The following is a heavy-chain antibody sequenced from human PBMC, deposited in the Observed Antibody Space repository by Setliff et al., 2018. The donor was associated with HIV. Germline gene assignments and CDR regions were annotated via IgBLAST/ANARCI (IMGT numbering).Heavy chain of an antibody. Sequence: PGGSLRLSCAASGFTFSSYAMSWVRQAPGKGLEWVSSISTSGVGTYYVDSVKGRFTISRDNSKNTLYLQLNSLRVEDTAVYYCAKGRHLLYYFDYWGQGTLVTVSS. CDR1: GFTFSSYA. CDR2: ISTSGVGT. D-gene: IGHD1-26*01. J-gene: IGHJ4*02. V-gene: IGHV3-23*01. CDR3: AKGRHLLYYFDY.